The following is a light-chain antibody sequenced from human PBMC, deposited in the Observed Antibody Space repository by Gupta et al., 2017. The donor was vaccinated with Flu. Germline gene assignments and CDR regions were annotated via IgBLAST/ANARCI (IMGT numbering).Light chain of an antibody. CDR3: SSFTSGSTYV. J-gene: IGLJ1*01. CDR2: EVT. Sequence: QSALTQPASVSGSPGQSITISCTGTSRDVGGHIYVSWYQQHPGKAPKLMSYEVTNRPSGVSNRVSGSKSGNTASLTISGLQPEDEGYYDCSSFTSGSTYVFGSGTKVTVL. CDR1: SRDVGGHIY. V-gene: IGLV2-14*01.